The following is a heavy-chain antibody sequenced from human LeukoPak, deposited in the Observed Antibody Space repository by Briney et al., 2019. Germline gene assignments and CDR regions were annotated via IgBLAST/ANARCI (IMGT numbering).Heavy chain of an antibody. J-gene: IGHJ4*02. CDR3: VTVTSDY. D-gene: IGHD4-17*01. CDR2: MSGSGDRT. V-gene: IGHV3-23*01. Sequence: PGGSLRLSCAASRFIFSSHAMSWVRQAPGKGLEWVSAMSGSGDRTYYADSVKGRFTMSRDNSKNTVYLQMNSLRAEDTAVYYCVTVTSDYWGQGTLVTVSS. CDR1: RFIFSSHA.